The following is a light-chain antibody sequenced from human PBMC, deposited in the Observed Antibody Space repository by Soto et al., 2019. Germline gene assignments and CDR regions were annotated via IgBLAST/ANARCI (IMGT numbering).Light chain of an antibody. Sequence: DVQMTQSPSSLSASVGDRVTITCRASQGIIDYLAWYQHKPGKALELLIYAASTLHSGVPSRFSGSGSGTDITLTISSLQPEDVATYYCKKYNIAPQTFGPGTKVEIK. J-gene: IGKJ4*01. CDR2: AAS. CDR3: KKYNIAPQT. CDR1: QGIIDY. V-gene: IGKV1-27*01.